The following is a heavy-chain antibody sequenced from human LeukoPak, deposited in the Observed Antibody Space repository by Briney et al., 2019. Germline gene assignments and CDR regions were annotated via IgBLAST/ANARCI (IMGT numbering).Heavy chain of an antibody. Sequence: PGGSLRLSCAASGFTFSSYWMSWVRQAPGKGLEWVANIKQDGSEKNYVDSVKGRFTISRDNAKNSLFLQMNSLRAEDTALYYCARETDNSGNYFPPFDSWGLGTLVTVSS. CDR1: GFTFSSYW. D-gene: IGHD3-22*01. CDR2: IKQDGSEK. J-gene: IGHJ5*01. V-gene: IGHV3-7*03. CDR3: ARETDNSGNYFPPFDS.